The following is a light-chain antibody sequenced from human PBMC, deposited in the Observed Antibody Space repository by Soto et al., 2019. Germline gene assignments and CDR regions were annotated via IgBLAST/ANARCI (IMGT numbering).Light chain of an antibody. V-gene: IGLV2-14*01. CDR3: SSFTSSNTYV. CDR2: EVT. J-gene: IGLJ1*01. CDR1: SSDVGGYKY. Sequence: QSVLTQPASVSGSPGQSITISCTGTSSDVGGYKYISWYQQYPGKAPKLMIYEVTNRPSGVSNRFSGSKSGITAFLTISGLRAEDEADYYCSSFTSSNTYVFGTGTKLTVL.